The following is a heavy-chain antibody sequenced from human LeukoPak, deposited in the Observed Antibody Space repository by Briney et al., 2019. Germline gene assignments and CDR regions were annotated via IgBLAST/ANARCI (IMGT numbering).Heavy chain of an antibody. D-gene: IGHD3-16*02. CDR3: ARAASYAGLSYYYYMDV. J-gene: IGHJ6*03. V-gene: IGHV4-30-4*02. Sequence: SETLSLACTVSGGSISSGDYYWSWIRQPPGKGLEWIGYIYYSGSTYYNPSLKSRVAISVDTSKNQFSLKLSSVTAADTAVYYCARAASYAGLSYYYYMDVWGKGTAVTVS. CDR2: IYYSGST. CDR1: GGSISSGDYY.